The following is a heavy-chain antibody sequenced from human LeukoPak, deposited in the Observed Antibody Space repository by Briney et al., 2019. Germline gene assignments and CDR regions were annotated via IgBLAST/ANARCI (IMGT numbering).Heavy chain of an antibody. J-gene: IGHJ6*02. CDR1: GRTFSSYA. Sequence: SVKVPCKASGRTFSSYAISWVRQAPGQGLEWMGRIIPILGIANYAQKFQGGVTITADKSTSTAYMELSSLRSEDTAVYYCASLRSAAAGTHYYYGMDVWGQGTTVTVSS. CDR3: ASLRSAAAGTHYYYGMDV. D-gene: IGHD6-13*01. V-gene: IGHV1-69*04. CDR2: IIPILGIA.